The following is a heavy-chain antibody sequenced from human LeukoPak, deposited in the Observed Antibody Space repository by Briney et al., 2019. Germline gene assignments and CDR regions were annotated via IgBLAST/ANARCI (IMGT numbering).Heavy chain of an antibody. D-gene: IGHD2-2*01. Sequence: SETLSLTCTVSGCSISSYHWSWIRQPPGKGLEWIGNIYYSGSTNYNPSLKSRVTITVDTSKNQFSLQLSPVTAADTAVYYSGRLLYRGYCSSTSCHRTTVITRRYFDLWGRGTLVTVSS. CDR2: IYYSGST. CDR3: GRLLYRGYCSSTSCHRTTVITRRYFDL. J-gene: IGHJ2*01. V-gene: IGHV4-59*12. CDR1: GCSISSYH.